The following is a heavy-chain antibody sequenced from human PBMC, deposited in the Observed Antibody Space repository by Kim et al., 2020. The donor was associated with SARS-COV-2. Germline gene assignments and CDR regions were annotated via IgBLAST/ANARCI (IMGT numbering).Heavy chain of an antibody. V-gene: IGHV3-30*18. J-gene: IGHJ3*02. CDR2: ISYDGSNK. CDR3: AKGITIFGVTRGSDAFDI. CDR1: GFTFSSYG. D-gene: IGHD3-3*01. Sequence: GGSLRLSCAASGFTFSSYGMHWVRQAPGKGLEWVAVISYDGSNKYYADSVKGRFTISRDNSKNTLYPQMNSLRAEDTAVYYCAKGITIFGVTRGSDAFDIWGQGTMVTVSS.